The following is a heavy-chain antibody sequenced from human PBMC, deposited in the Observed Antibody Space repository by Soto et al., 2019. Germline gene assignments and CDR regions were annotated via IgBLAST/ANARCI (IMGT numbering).Heavy chain of an antibody. J-gene: IGHJ6*02. V-gene: IGHV5-10-1*01. Sequence: GESLKISCKGSGYRFTSYWISWVRQMPGKGLEWLGRMDPSDSYTNYRSSFQFHVTISADKSISTAYLQCSSLKASDTAMYYCPGSWIQLIYGLDVFGQRPTGAV. CDR2: MDPSDSYT. D-gene: IGHD5-18*01. CDR3: PGSWIQLIYGLDV. CDR1: GYRFTSYW.